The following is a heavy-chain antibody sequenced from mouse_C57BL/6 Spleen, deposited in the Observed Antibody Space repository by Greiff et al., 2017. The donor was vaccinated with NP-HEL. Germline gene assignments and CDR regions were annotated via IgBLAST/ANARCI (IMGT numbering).Heavy chain of an antibody. CDR1: GFTFSSYA. CDR3: TRDTGITTVVAPSWYFDV. J-gene: IGHJ1*03. CDR2: ISSGGDYI. Sequence: EVMLVESGEGLVKPGGSLKLSCAASGFTFSSYAMSWVRQTPEKRLEWVAYISSGGDYIYYADTVKGRFTISRDNARNTLYLQMSSLKSEDTAMYYCTRDTGITTVVAPSWYFDVWGTGTTVTVSS. D-gene: IGHD1-1*01. V-gene: IGHV5-9-1*02.